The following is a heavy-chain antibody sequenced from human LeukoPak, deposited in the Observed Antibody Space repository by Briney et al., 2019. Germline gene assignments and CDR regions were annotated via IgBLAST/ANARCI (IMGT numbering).Heavy chain of an antibody. D-gene: IGHD3-16*02. Sequence: GGSLRLSCAASGFTFSSYAMSWVRQAPGKGLEWVSAISGRGGSTYYADSVKGRFTICRDNSKNTLYLQINSLRAEDTAAYYWAKDYYDYVWGSYRPRYFDYWGQGSLVTVSS. CDR2: ISGRGGST. J-gene: IGHJ4*02. CDR3: AKDYYDYVWGSYRPRYFDY. CDR1: GFTFSSYA. V-gene: IGHV3-23*01.